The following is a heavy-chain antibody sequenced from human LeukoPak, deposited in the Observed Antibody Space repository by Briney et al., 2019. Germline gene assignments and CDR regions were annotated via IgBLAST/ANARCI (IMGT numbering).Heavy chain of an antibody. CDR2: INANSGGT. CDR1: GYTFTGYY. J-gene: IGHJ4*02. V-gene: IGHV1-2*02. D-gene: IGHD4-23*01. Sequence: GASVKVSCKASGYTFTGYYMHWVRQAPGPGLEWMGWINANSGGTDYAQKFQDRVTMTRDTSISTAYMELSRLRSDDTAGYYCARDGHGGNSFDYWGQGTLVTVSS. CDR3: ARDGHGGNSFDY.